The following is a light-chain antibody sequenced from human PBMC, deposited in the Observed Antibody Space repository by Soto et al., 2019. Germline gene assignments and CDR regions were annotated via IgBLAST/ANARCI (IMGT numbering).Light chain of an antibody. J-gene: IGKJ3*01. CDR1: QSVSSSY. CDR2: GAS. Sequence: EIVLTQSPGTLSLSPGERATLSCRASQSVSSSYLAWYQQKPGQAPRLLIYGASSRATGVPDRFSGSGSGTDFTLTISRLEPEDFATYYCQRYYSGPPLFGPGTKVDIK. V-gene: IGKV3-20*01. CDR3: QRYYSGPPL.